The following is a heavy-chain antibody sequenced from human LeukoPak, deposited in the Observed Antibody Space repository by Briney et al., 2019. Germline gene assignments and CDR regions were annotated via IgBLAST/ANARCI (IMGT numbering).Heavy chain of an antibody. V-gene: IGHV3-23*01. CDR1: GFTFSSYA. J-gene: IGHJ4*02. Sequence: GGSLRLSCAASGFTFSSYAMSWVRQAPGKGLERVSAISGSGGSTYYADSVKGRFTISRDNSKNTLYLQMNSLRAEDTAIYYCASITGYSSSFSFDYWGQGTLVTVSS. D-gene: IGHD6-13*01. CDR2: ISGSGGST. CDR3: ASITGYSSSFSFDY.